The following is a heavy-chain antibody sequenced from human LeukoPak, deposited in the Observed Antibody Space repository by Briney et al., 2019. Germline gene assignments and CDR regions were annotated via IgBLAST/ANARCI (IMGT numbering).Heavy chain of an antibody. V-gene: IGHV4-39*02. CDR2: IYYSGST. CDR1: VGSTSSSSDY. CDR3: AGRIGGAIPDAFDL. J-gene: IGHJ3*01. Sequence: SETQSPTCTVAVGSTSSSSDYLGWIRQPPLKGLEWIGTIYYSGSTYYTPSLQSPVSISEATSKNHLSLKLRSATAPATPDCSCAGRIGGAIPDAFDLWGQGTMVSVSS. D-gene: IGHD1-26*01.